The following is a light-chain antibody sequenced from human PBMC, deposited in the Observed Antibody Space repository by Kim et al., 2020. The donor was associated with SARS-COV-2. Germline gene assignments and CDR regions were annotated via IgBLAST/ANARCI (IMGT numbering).Light chain of an antibody. CDR1: SSDVGGYNY. J-gene: IGLJ2*01. CDR2: DVS. CDR3: CSYAGSTTV. V-gene: IGLV2-11*01. Sequence: QSALTQPRSVSESPGQSVTISCTGTSSDVGGYNYVSWYQQHPGKAPRLMLYDVSKRPSGVPDRFSGSKSGNTASLTITGLQAEDEADYYCCSYAGSTTVFGGGTQLTVL.